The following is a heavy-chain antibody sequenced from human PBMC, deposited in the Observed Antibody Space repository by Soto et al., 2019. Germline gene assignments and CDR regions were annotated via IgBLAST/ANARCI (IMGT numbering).Heavy chain of an antibody. V-gene: IGHV5-51*01. Sequence: EALKISWVASGYAFTSYWIGWVRQMPGKGLEWMGIIYPGDSDTRYSPSFRGQVTISADKSISTAYLQWSSLKASDTAMYYCMRQLGVDADNWFHPWGQGTLVTVSS. J-gene: IGHJ5*02. D-gene: IGHD2-8*01. CDR1: GYAFTSYW. CDR2: IYPGDSDT. CDR3: MRQLGVDADNWFHP.